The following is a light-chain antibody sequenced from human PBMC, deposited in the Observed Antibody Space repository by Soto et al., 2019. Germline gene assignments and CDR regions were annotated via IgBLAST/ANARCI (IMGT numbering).Light chain of an antibody. CDR2: NDN. CDR3: AAWDDSLDGVV. CDR1: SSNIGSHT. Sequence: QSVLTQPPSASGTPGQRVTISCSGSSSNIGSHTVNWYQQLPGTAPKLLMYNDNQRPSGVPDRFSGSKSGSPASLAISGLQSEDEADYYCAAWDDSLDGVVFGGGTKLTVL. V-gene: IGLV1-44*01. J-gene: IGLJ2*01.